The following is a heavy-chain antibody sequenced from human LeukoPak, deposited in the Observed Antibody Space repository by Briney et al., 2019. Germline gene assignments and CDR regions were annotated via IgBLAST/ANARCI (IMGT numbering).Heavy chain of an antibody. Sequence: PGGSLRLSCEASGFTFEDYPMHWVRQSPGKGLEWVASISWNSASIGYADSVKGRFTISRDNTKKSLFLHMNSLGPEDSAFYYCGRATLKTSYSWDFWGRGTLVTVSS. CDR3: GRATLKTSYSWDF. CDR1: GFTFEDYP. V-gene: IGHV3-9*01. D-gene: IGHD2-21*01. J-gene: IGHJ4*02. CDR2: ISWNSASI.